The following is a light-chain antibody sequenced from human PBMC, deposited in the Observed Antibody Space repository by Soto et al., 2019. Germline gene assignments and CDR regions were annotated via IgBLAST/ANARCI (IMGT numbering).Light chain of an antibody. CDR3: QQSHSTPLT. CDR1: QSISSY. CDR2: GAS. J-gene: IGKJ4*01. V-gene: IGKV1-39*01. Sequence: DIPMTQSPSSLSASVGDRVTITCRASQSISSYLNWYQQKPGKAPKVLISGASSLQSGVPFKFSCSRSGTDFTLTISSLQFDDFPSYYCQQSHSTPLTFRGGTKVEIK.